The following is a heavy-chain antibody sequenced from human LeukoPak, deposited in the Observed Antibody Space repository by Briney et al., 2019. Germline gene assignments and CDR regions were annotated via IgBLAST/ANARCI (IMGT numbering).Heavy chain of an antibody. Sequence: GGSLRLSCAASGFTFSSYGMHWVRQAPGKGLEWAAVISYDGSTEYYADSVKGRFTISRDNSKNTLYLQMNSLRADDTAVYYCARGFQCHGDCYFDAIDIWGQGTLVIVSS. CDR1: GFTFSSYG. V-gene: IGHV3-30*03. J-gene: IGHJ3*02. CDR2: ISYDGSTE. CDR3: ARGFQCHGDCYFDAIDI. D-gene: IGHD2-21*02.